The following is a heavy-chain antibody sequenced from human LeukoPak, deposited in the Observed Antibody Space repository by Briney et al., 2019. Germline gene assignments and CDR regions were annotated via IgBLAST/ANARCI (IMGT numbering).Heavy chain of an antibody. CDR2: IYTSGST. CDR1: GGSFSGYY. V-gene: IGHV4-59*10. D-gene: IGHD1-26*01. CDR3: ARNRARWELRNWLDP. Sequence: PSETLSLTCAVYGGSFSGYYWSWIRQPPGKGLEWIGRIYTSGSTNYNPSLKSRVTMSVDTSKNQFSLKLSSVTATDTAAYYCARNRARWELRNWLDPWGQGTLVTVSS. J-gene: IGHJ5*02.